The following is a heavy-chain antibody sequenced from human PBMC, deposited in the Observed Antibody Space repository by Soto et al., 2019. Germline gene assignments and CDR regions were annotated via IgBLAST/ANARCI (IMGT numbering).Heavy chain of an antibody. CDR2: IIPMFGIA. CDR3: ARGNIMMARGGNWFDP. J-gene: IGHJ5*02. V-gene: IGHV1-69*13. D-gene: IGHD3-16*01. Sequence: SVKVSCKASGGTFSSYAISWVRQAPGQGLEWMGGIIPMFGIANYAQKFQGRVTITADESTSTAYMELSSLRSEDTAVYYCARGNIMMARGGNWFDPWGQGTLVTVSS. CDR1: GGTFSSYA.